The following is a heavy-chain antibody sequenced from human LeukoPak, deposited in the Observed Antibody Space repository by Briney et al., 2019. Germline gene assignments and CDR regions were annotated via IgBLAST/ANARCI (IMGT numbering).Heavy chain of an antibody. J-gene: IGHJ6*03. CDR3: ARVSSGIAARTHSYYYMDV. Sequence: SETLSLTCTVSGDSIISYYWSWIRQPPGKGLEWIGNVYWSGSTNYNPSLKSRVTISVDMSKNQFSLKLDSVTAADTVVYYCARVSSGIAARTHSYYYMDVWGKGTTVTVSS. V-gene: IGHV4-59*01. CDR1: GDSIISYY. CDR2: VYWSGST. D-gene: IGHD6-6*01.